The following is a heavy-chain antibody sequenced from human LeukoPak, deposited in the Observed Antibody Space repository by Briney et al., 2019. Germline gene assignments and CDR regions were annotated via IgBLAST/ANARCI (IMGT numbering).Heavy chain of an antibody. CDR2: ISSSSSYI. J-gene: IGHJ5*02. V-gene: IGHV3-21*01. CDR3: ARGVYGSGSYYTYNWFDP. Sequence: GGSLRLSCAASGFTFSSYSMNWVRQAPGKGLEWVSPISSSSSYIYYADSVKGRFTISRDNAKSSLYLQMNSLRAEDTAVYYCARGVYGSGSYYTYNWFDPWGQGTLVTVSS. D-gene: IGHD3-10*01. CDR1: GFTFSSYS.